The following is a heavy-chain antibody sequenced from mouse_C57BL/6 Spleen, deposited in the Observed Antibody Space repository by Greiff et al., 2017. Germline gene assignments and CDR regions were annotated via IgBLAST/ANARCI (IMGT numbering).Heavy chain of an antibody. V-gene: IGHV1-61*01. CDR2: IYPSDSET. Sequence: QVQLQQPGAELVRPGSSVKLSCKASGYTFTSYWMDWVKQRPGQGLEWIGNIYPSDSETHYNQKFKDKATLTVDKSSSPAYMQLSSLTSEDSAVYYCARQLRLQGDYWGQGTTLTVSS. CDR3: ARQLRLQGDY. CDR1: GYTFTSYW. D-gene: IGHD3-2*02. J-gene: IGHJ2*01.